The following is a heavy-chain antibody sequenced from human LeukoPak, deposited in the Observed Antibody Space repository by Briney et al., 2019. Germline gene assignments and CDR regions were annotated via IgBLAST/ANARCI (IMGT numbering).Heavy chain of an antibody. CDR1: GFTFSSYA. V-gene: IGHV3-23*01. J-gene: IGHJ4*02. CDR3: ARGSYYDFWSGYYGADVAEN. CDR2: ISGSAEST. D-gene: IGHD3-3*01. Sequence: GGSLRLSCAASGFTFSSYAMSWVRQAPGKGLEWVSAISGSAESTYYADSVRGRFTISRDNSKNTLYLQMNSLRAEDTAVYYCARGSYYDFWSGYYGADVAENWGQGTLVTVSS.